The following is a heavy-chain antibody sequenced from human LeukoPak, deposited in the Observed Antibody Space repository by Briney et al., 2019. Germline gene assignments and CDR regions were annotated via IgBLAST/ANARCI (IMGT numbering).Heavy chain of an antibody. D-gene: IGHD2-21*02. CDR2: IYSGGST. Sequence: GGSLRLSCAASGFTFSSYAMHWVRQAPGKGLEWVSVIYSGGSTYYADSVKGRFTISRDNSKNTLYLQMNSLRAEDTAVYYCARDTYCGGDCCSDYWGQGTLVTVSS. CDR1: GFTFSSYA. V-gene: IGHV3-66*01. J-gene: IGHJ4*02. CDR3: ARDTYCGGDCCSDY.